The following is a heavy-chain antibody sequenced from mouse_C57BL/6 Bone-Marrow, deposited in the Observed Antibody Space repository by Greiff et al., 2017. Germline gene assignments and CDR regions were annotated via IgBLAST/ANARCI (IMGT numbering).Heavy chain of an antibody. J-gene: IGHJ3*01. CDR1: GFHIKDYY. CDR2: IDPEDGET. Sequence: EVQLQQSGAELVKPGASVKLSCTASGFHIKDYYLHWVKQRPEPGLEWIGRIDPEDGETKSAPKFQGKATITADTSSNTAYLQLSSLTSEDTAVYYGARNQAWVAYWGQGTLVTGSA. V-gene: IGHV14-2*01. CDR3: ARNQAWVAY.